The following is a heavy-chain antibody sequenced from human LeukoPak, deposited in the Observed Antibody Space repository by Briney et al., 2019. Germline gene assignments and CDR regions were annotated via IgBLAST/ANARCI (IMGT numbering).Heavy chain of an antibody. V-gene: IGHV3-23*01. Sequence: PVESLGLSCAASGFTFSSYAMSWVRQAPGKGLEWVSAISGSGGSTYYADSVKGRFTISRDNSKNTLYLQMNSLRAEDTAVYYCAKCGTVKDYYFDYWGQGTLVTVSS. CDR2: ISGSGGST. CDR1: GFTFSSYA. D-gene: IGHD2-15*01. J-gene: IGHJ4*02. CDR3: AKCGTVKDYYFDY.